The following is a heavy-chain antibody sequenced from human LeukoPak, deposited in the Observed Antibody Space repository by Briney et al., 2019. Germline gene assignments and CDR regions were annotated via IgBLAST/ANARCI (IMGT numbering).Heavy chain of an antibody. D-gene: IGHD1-1*01. CDR1: GGSISSGSYY. V-gene: IGHV4-61*02. Sequence: SETLSLTCTVSGGSISSGSYYWSWIRQPAGKGLEWIGRIYTSGSTNYNPSLKSRVTISVDTSKNQFSLKLSSVTAADTAVYYCARYSVQDSYYYYMDVWGKGTTVTVSS. CDR2: IYTSGST. J-gene: IGHJ6*03. CDR3: ARYSVQDSYYYYMDV.